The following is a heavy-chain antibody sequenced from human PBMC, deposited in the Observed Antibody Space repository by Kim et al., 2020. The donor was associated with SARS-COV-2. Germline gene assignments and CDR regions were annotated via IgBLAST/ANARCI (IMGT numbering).Heavy chain of an antibody. CDR2: IYYSGST. Sequence: SETLSLTCTVSGGSISSSSYYWGWIRQPPGKGLEWIGSIYYSGSTYYNPSLKSRVTISVDTSKNQFSLKLSSVTAADTAVYYCTSSYYDGGHYFDYWGQGTQVTDSS. CDR1: GGSISSSSYY. J-gene: IGHJ4*02. V-gene: IGHV4-39*01. CDR3: TSSYYDGGHYFDY. D-gene: IGHD2-2*01.